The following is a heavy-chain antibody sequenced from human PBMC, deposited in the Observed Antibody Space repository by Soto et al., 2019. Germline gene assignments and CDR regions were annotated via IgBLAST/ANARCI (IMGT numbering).Heavy chain of an antibody. CDR1: GYTFTSYY. CDR3: ARDGLSSYSSCWYYFDY. V-gene: IGHV1-46*01. D-gene: IGHD6-19*01. Sequence: QVQLVQSGAEVKKPGASVKVSCKASGYTFTSYYMHWVRQDPGQGLEWMGIINPSGGSTSYAQKFHGRGTMTRDTSKRTVYMDLSSLRSEDTAVDYCARDGLSSYSSCWYYFDYWGQGTLVTVSS. J-gene: IGHJ4*02. CDR2: INPSGGST.